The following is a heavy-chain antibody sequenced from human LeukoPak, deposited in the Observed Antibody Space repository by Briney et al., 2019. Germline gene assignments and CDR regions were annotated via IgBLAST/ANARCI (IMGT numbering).Heavy chain of an antibody. Sequence: SETLSLTCAVYGGSFSGYYWSWICQPPGKGLEWIGEINHSGSTNYNPSLKSRVTISVDTSKNQFSLKLSSVTAADTAVYYCARRRGSGSYSRWFDPWGQGTLVTVSS. V-gene: IGHV4-34*01. CDR1: GGSFSGYY. D-gene: IGHD1-26*01. J-gene: IGHJ5*02. CDR2: INHSGST. CDR3: ARRRGSGSYSRWFDP.